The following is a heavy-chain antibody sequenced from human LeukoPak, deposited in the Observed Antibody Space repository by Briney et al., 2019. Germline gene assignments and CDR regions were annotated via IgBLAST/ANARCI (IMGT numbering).Heavy chain of an antibody. CDR1: GFTFSSYA. Sequence: GGSLRLSCAASGFTFSSYAMHWVRQAPGKGLEWVAVISYDGSNKYYADSVKGRFTISRDNSKNTLFLQMNSLRAEDTAVYYCAKDRLRAIFGVVHYNDYWDQGTLVTVSS. CDR2: ISYDGSNK. CDR3: AKDRLRAIFGVVHYNDY. J-gene: IGHJ4*02. V-gene: IGHV3-30-3*01. D-gene: IGHD3-3*01.